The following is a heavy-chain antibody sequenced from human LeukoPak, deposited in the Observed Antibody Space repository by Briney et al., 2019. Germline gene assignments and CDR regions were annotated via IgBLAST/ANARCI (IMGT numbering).Heavy chain of an antibody. CDR1: GFTFSGNY. CDR2: IYSSDNT. CDR3: AGRRVLDASFDY. Sequence: GGSLGLSCAASGFTFSGNYMSWVRQAPGKGLEWVSVIYSSDNTYYIDSVKGRFTISRDNSKNTLYLQMNSLRAEDTAVYYCAGRRVLDASFDYWGQGTLVTVSS. D-gene: IGHD3-16*01. J-gene: IGHJ4*02. V-gene: IGHV3-66*02.